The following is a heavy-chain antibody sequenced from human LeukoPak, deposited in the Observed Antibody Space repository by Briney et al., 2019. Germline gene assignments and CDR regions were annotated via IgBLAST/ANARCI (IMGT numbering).Heavy chain of an antibody. V-gene: IGHV1-69*13. CDR3: ATGPPYYYYMDV. J-gene: IGHJ6*03. CDR1: GGTFSSYA. Sequence: SVKVSCKASGGTFSSYAISWVRQAPGQGLEWMGGIIPTFGTANYAQKFQGRVTITANESTSTAYMELSSLRSEDTAVYYCATGPPYYYYMDVWGKGTTVTVSS. CDR2: IIPTFGTA.